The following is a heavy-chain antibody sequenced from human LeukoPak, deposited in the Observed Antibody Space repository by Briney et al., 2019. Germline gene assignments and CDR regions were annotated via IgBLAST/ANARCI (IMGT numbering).Heavy chain of an antibody. D-gene: IGHD4-17*01. CDR3: VRDFCSHFEPGNYGWFDP. CDR2: ISPSGGDT. J-gene: IGHJ5*02. V-gene: IGHV3-23*01. Sequence: GGSLRLSCEASGFTFSTCAMTWVRQGPGKGLEWVAAISPSGGDTYYADSVKGRFTISRDNSGKTLYLQMHSLRAEDTALYSCVRDFCSHFEPGNYGWFDPWGQGTQVTVSS. CDR1: GFTFSTCA.